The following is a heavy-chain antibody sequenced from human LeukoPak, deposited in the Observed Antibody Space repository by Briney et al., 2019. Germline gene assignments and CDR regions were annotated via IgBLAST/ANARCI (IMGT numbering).Heavy chain of an antibody. CDR2: IYYSGST. CDR3: ARHSGSSGWYRDFDY. CDR1: GGSISSSSYY. D-gene: IGHD6-19*01. V-gene: IGHV4-39*01. J-gene: IGHJ4*02. Sequence: SETLSLTCTVSGGSISSSSYYWGWIRQPPGKGLEWIGRIYYSGSTYYNPSLKSRVTISVDTSKNQFSLKLSSVTAADTAVYYCARHSGSSGWYRDFDYWGQGTLVTVSS.